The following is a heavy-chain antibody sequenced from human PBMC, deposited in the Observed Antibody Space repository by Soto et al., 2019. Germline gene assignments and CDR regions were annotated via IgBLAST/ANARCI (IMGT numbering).Heavy chain of an antibody. J-gene: IGHJ4*02. CDR1: GYTLNTYY. CDR2: IHPSGGGS. CDR3: ARGGHIAVVTASFDY. D-gene: IGHD2-21*02. V-gene: IGHV1-46*02. Sequence: QVQLVQSGAEVKKPGASVKVSCKPSGYTLNTYYLHWVRQAPGQGLEWMGIIHPSGGGSTYAQKCLGRVTMTRDTSTGTVFMELSSLRSADPAVYYCARGGHIAVVTASFDYWGQGTLVTVSS.